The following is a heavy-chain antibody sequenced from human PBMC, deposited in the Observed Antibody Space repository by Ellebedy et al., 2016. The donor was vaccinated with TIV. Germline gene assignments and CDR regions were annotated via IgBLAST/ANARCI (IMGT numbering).Heavy chain of an antibody. D-gene: IGHD6-19*01. V-gene: IGHV1-69*13. J-gene: IGHJ4*02. CDR2: IIAIFGTT. CDR3: ARNIGYSNGPSEY. Sequence: ASVKVSCKAPGDSFSKSAISWVRQAPGLGLEWIGGIIAIFGTTKYAQKFQGRVTITADQLTTTSYMELSGLRFEDTAIYYCARNIGYSNGPSEYWGQGSLVTVSS. CDR1: GDSFSKSA.